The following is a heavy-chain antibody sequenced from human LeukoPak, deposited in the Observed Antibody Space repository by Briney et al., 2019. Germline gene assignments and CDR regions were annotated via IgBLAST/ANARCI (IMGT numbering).Heavy chain of an antibody. CDR1: GGTFSSYA. CDR3: ARDRGSKLEMATITGPFDY. J-gene: IGHJ4*02. CDR2: IIPILGIA. D-gene: IGHD5-24*01. V-gene: IGHV1-69*04. Sequence: ASVKVSCKASGGTFSSYAISWVRQAPGQGLEWMGRIIPILGIANYAQKFQGRVTITADKSTSTAYMELSSLRSEDTAVYYCARDRGSKLEMATITGPFDYWGQGTLVTVSS.